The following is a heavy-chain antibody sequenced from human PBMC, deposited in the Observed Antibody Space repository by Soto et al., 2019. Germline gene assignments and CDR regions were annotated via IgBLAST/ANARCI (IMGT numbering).Heavy chain of an antibody. CDR3: ARDRGGIQLWLPWFDP. CDR1: GYTFTSYG. D-gene: IGHD5-18*01. J-gene: IGHJ5*02. CDR2: ISAYNGNT. V-gene: IGHV1-18*01. Sequence: ASMKVSCKASGYTFTSYGISWVRQAPGQGLEWMGWISAYNGNTNYAQKLQGRVTMTTDTSTSTAYMELRSLRSDDTAVYYCARDRGGIQLWLPWFDPWGQGTLVTVSS.